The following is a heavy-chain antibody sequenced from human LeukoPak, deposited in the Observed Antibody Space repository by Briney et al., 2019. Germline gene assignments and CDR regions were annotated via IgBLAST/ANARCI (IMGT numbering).Heavy chain of an antibody. D-gene: IGHD3-22*01. Sequence: GGSLRLSCAASGFTFSNYEMNWVRQAPGKGLEWVANIKQDGSEKYYVDSVKGRFTISRDNAKNSLYLQMNSLRAEDTAVYYCARDRYYYDSSGYYYGIDYWGQGTLVTVSS. V-gene: IGHV3-7*01. CDR2: IKQDGSEK. CDR3: ARDRYYYDSSGYYYGIDY. J-gene: IGHJ4*02. CDR1: GFTFSNYE.